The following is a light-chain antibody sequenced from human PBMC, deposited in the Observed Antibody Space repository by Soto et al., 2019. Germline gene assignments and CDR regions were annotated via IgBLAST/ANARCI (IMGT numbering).Light chain of an antibody. J-gene: IGLJ1*01. CDR1: SSDVGGYNY. CDR2: DVS. Sequence: LTQPASVSASPGRSITISCPGTSSDVGGYNYVSWYQQHPGKAPKVMIYDVSTRPSGVSNRFSGSKSGNTAFLIIFGLQAEDEDDYYCSSYKSSSTYVFGTGTKVTVL. CDR3: SSYKSSSTYV. V-gene: IGLV2-14*01.